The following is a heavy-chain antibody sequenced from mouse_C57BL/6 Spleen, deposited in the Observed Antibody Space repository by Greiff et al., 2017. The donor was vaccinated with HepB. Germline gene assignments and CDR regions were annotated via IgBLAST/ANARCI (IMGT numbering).Heavy chain of an antibody. CDR3: AREGYDDGYTWFAY. V-gene: IGHV1-52*01. CDR2: IDPSDSET. J-gene: IGHJ3*01. D-gene: IGHD2-3*01. Sequence: QVQLQQPGAELVRPGSSVKLSCKASGYTFTSYWMHWVKQRPRQGLEWIGNIDPSDSETHYNQKFKDKATLTVDKSSSTAYMQLSSLTSEDSAVYYCAREGYDDGYTWFAYWGQGTLVTVSA. CDR1: GYTFTSYW.